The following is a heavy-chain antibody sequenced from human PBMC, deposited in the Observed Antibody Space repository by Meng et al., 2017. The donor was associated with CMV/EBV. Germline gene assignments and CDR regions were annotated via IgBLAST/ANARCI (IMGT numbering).Heavy chain of an antibody. J-gene: IGHJ6*02. CDR3: ASRKWVTVTLYYYYGMDV. V-gene: IGHV4-39*07. CDR1: GGSISSSSYY. CDR2: IYYSGST. Sequence: ESLKISCTVSGGSISSSSYYWGWIRQPPGKGLEWIGSIYYSGSTYYNPSLKSRVTISVDTSKNQFSLKLSSVTAADTAVYYCASRKWVTVTLYYYYGMDVWGQGTTVTVSS. D-gene: IGHD4-23*01.